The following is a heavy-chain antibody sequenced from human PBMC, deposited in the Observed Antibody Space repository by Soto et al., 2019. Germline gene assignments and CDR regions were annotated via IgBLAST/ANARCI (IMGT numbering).Heavy chain of an antibody. CDR2: ISGSGGST. J-gene: IGHJ4*02. CDR1: GFTFSSYA. CDR3: AKDPNLWFGITEYYFDY. V-gene: IGHV3-23*01. Sequence: GGSLRLSCAASGFTFSSYAMSWVRQAPGKGLEWVSAISGSGGSTYYADSVKGRFTISRDNSKNTLYLQMNSLRAEDTAVYHCAKDPNLWFGITEYYFDYWGQGTLVTVSS. D-gene: IGHD3-10*01.